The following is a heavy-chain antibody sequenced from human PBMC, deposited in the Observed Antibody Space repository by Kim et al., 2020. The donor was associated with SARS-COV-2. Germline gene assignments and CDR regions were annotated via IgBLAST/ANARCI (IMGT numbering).Heavy chain of an antibody. CDR1: GFTFSSYA. V-gene: IGHV3-23*01. Sequence: GGSLRLSCAASGFTFSSYAMSWVRQAPGKGLEWVSAISGSGGSTYYADSVTGRFTISRDNSKNTLYLQMNSLRAEDTAVYYCAKFLYCSSTSCTYFDYWGQGTLVTVSS. CDR3: AKFLYCSSTSCTYFDY. CDR2: ISGSGGST. J-gene: IGHJ4*02. D-gene: IGHD2-2*01.